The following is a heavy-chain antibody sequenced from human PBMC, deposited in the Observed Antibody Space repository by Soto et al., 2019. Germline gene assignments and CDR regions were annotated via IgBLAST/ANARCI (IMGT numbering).Heavy chain of an antibody. CDR3: ARGGGIAAAVDY. Sequence: SETLSLTCAVYGGSFSGYYWSWIRQPPGKGLEWIGEINHSGSTNYNPSLKSRVTISVDTSKNQFSLKLSSVTAADTAVYYCARGGGIAAAVDYWGQGTLVTVSS. CDR1: GGSFSGYY. D-gene: IGHD6-13*01. J-gene: IGHJ4*02. V-gene: IGHV4-34*01. CDR2: INHSGST.